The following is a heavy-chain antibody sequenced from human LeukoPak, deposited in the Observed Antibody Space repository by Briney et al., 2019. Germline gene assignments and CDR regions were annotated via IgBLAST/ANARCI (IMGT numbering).Heavy chain of an antibody. D-gene: IGHD3-22*01. CDR3: PRDLGYYDSSGYYYYFDY. CDR1: GGSISSYY. Sequence: SVTLSLTCTVSGGSISSYYWSWIRQAAGKGLEWIGRIYTSGSTNYNPSLKSRVTMSVDTSKNQFSLKLSSVTAADTAVYYCPRDLGYYDSSGYYYYFDYWGQGTRVTVSS. V-gene: IGHV4-4*07. CDR2: IYTSGST. J-gene: IGHJ4*02.